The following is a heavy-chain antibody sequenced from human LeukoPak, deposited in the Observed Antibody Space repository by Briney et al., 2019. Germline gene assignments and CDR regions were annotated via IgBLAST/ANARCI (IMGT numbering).Heavy chain of an antibody. CDR2: IFYSGSS. Sequence: SQTLSLTCTVSSDSISGGGYYWSWIRQHPGKGLEWIGSIFYSGSSYFSPSLKSRISIPVDTSKNQFSPRLSSVTAADTAVYYCASRSVGNGAFDIWGQGTMVTVSS. CDR1: SDSISGGGYY. D-gene: IGHD4-23*01. J-gene: IGHJ3*02. V-gene: IGHV4-31*03. CDR3: ASRSVGNGAFDI.